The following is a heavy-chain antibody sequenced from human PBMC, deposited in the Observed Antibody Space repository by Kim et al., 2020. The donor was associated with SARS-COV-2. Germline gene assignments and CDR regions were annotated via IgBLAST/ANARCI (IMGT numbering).Heavy chain of an antibody. J-gene: IGHJ6*01. Sequence: SLRLSCAASRFTFDDYAMHWVRQAPGKGLEWVSGISWNSGSIGYADSVKGRFTISRDNAKNSLYLQMNSLRAEDTALYYCAKLPVPAAPGGYYYGMDV. D-gene: IGHD2-2*01. CDR3: AKLPVPAAPGGYYYGMDV. CDR1: RFTFDDYA. CDR2: ISWNSGSI. V-gene: IGHV3-9*01.